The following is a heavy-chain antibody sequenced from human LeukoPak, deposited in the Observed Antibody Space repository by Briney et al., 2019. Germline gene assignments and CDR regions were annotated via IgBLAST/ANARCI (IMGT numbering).Heavy chain of an antibody. Sequence: GGSLRLSCAASGFTVSSSYMSWVRQAPGKGLEWVSVIYSGGSTYYADSVKGRFTISRENSKNTLYLQMNSLRAEDTAVYYCARGGSGSYYMFDFDYWGQGTLVTASS. CDR2: IYSGGST. CDR3: ARGGSGSYYMFDFDY. D-gene: IGHD3-10*01. J-gene: IGHJ4*02. V-gene: IGHV3-66*01. CDR1: GFTVSSSY.